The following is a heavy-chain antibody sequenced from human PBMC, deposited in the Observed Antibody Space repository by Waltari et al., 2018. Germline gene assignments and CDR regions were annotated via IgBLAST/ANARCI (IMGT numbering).Heavy chain of an antibody. CDR1: GGSFNNYF. Sequence: QVQLQESGPGLVKPPEPLSLTCSVPGGSFNNYFWNGIRQPPGKALQWIGFIRHTGVTKSNPSLKSRVTMTVDTSKSQISLRLTSVSATDTAVYFCARWDSPGRYFGDWGQGTPVTVSS. J-gene: IGHJ4*02. CDR2: IRHTGVT. CDR3: ARWDSPGRYFGD. V-gene: IGHV4-59*08. D-gene: IGHD1-20*01.